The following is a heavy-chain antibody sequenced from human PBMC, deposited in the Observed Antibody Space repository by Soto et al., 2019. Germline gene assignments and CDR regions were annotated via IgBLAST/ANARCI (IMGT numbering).Heavy chain of an antibody. CDR3: ASRIAAAGTLGY. CDR1: GGSISSSSYY. D-gene: IGHD6-13*01. V-gene: IGHV4-39*01. Sequence: QLQLQESGPGLVKPSETLSLTCTVSGGSISSSSYYWGWIRQPPGKGLEWIGSIYYSGSTYYNPSLKSRVPISVDTSKNQFSLKLSSVTAADTAVYYCASRIAAAGTLGYWGQGTLVTVSS. CDR2: IYYSGST. J-gene: IGHJ4*02.